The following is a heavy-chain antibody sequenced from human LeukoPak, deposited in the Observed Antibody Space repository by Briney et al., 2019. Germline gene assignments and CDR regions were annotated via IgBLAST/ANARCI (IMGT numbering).Heavy chain of an antibody. J-gene: IGHJ4*02. V-gene: IGHV4-61*02. CDR3: ARGGYGSGTYYFDY. CDR1: GGSISSGSYY. CDR2: IYTSGST. D-gene: IGHD3-10*01. Sequence: SETLSLTCTVSGGSISSGSYYWTWIRQPAGKGLEWIGRIYTSGSTNYNPSLKSRVTISVDTSKNQFSLKLSSMTAADTAVYYCARGGYGSGTYYFDYWGQGTLVTVSS.